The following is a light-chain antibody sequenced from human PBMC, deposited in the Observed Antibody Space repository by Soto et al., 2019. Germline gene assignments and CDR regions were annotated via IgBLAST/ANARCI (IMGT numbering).Light chain of an antibody. CDR1: QSVSSDH. CDR3: QQYGRSWWT. Sequence: EVVMTKSPPTLSVSPGERATLSCMNIQSVSSDHLAWYQQKSGQAPRLLIYGASNRATGIPDRFSGSGSGTDFTLTISRLEPEDFAVYHCQQYGRSWWTFGQGTKVDI. CDR2: GAS. J-gene: IGKJ1*01. V-gene: IGKV3-20*01.